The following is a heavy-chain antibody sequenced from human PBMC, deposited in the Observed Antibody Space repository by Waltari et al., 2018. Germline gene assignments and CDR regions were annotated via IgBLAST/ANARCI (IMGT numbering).Heavy chain of an antibody. CDR1: GGSFSGYY. CDR2: INHSGST. Sequence: QVQLQQWGAGLLKPSETLSLTCAVYGGSFSGYYWLWIRQPPGKGLEWIGEINHSGSTNYNPSLKSRVTISVDTSKNQFSLKLSSVTAADTAVYYCASDYYDSSGYYSDYWGQGTLVTVSS. V-gene: IGHV4-34*01. D-gene: IGHD3-22*01. J-gene: IGHJ4*02. CDR3: ASDYYDSSGYYSDY.